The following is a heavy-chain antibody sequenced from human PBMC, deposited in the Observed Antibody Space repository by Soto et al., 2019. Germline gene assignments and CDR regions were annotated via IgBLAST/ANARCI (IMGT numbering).Heavy chain of an antibody. Sequence: QVQLVESGGGVVQPGRSLRLSCAASGFTFSSYAMHWVRQAPGKGLEWVAVISYDGSNKYYADSVKGRFTISRDNSKNTLYLQMNSLRAEDTAVYYCGRATSGWYKDAFDIWGQGTMVTVSS. CDR2: ISYDGSNK. D-gene: IGHD6-19*01. CDR3: GRATSGWYKDAFDI. V-gene: IGHV3-30-3*01. CDR1: GFTFSSYA. J-gene: IGHJ3*02.